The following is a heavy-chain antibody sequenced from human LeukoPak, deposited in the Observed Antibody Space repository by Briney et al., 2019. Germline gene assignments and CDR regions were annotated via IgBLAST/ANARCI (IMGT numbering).Heavy chain of an antibody. D-gene: IGHD3-22*01. J-gene: IGHJ4*02. Sequence: GGSLRLSCAASGFTFSSSAMSWVRQAPGKGLEWVSSVSGSGSGGSTYYADSVKGRFTISRDNSKNTLYLQMNRLRAEDTAVYYCAKDGPWGYYDSSGYSDYWGQGTLVTVSS. CDR1: GFTFSSSA. CDR3: AKDGPWGYYDSSGYSDY. V-gene: IGHV3-23*01. CDR2: VSGSGSGGST.